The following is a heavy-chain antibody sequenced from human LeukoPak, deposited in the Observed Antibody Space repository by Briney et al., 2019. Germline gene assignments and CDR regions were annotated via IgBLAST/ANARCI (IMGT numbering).Heavy chain of an antibody. V-gene: IGHV1-2*02. CDR2: INPNSGGT. J-gene: IGHJ3*02. CDR3: ARVAHPKMAFDI. Sequence: ASVKVSCKASGYTFTSYYIHWVRQAPGQGLEWMGWINPNSGGTNYAQKFQGRVTMTRDTSISTAYMELSRLRSDDTAVYYCARVAHPKMAFDIWGQGTMVTVSS. CDR1: GYTFTSYY.